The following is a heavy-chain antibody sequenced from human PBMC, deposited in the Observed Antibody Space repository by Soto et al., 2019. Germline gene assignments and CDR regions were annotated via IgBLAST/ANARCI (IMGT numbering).Heavy chain of an antibody. D-gene: IGHD5-18*01. CDR1: GFTVSSQH. V-gene: IGHV3-53*01. CDR3: ATGVDTAKSGY. Sequence: VQLVESGGGLIQPGGSLTLSCAASGFTVSSQHMTWVRQAPGRGPEWVSTIYLAGKTFYADSVRGRFTISRDTSKNMLYLQMNSLRAEDTAVCYCATGVDTAKSGYWGQGTLVIVSS. CDR2: IYLAGKT. J-gene: IGHJ4*02.